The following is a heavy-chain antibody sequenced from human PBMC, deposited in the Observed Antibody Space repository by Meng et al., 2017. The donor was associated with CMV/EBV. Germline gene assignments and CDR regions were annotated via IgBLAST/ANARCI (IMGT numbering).Heavy chain of an antibody. CDR3: ARGVPDFWSGYYLYFDY. J-gene: IGHJ4*02. V-gene: IGHV4-34*01. CDR1: GGSFSGYY. Sequence: YGGSFSGYYWSWIRQLPGKGLEWIGEINHSGSTNYNPSLKSRVTISVDTSKNQFSLKLSSVTAADTAVYYCARGVPDFWSGYYLYFDYWGQGTLVTVSS. CDR2: INHSGST. D-gene: IGHD3-3*01.